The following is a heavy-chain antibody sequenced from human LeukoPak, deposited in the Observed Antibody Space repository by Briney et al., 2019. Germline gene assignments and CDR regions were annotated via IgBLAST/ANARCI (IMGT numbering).Heavy chain of an antibody. CDR1: GFTFSSYG. CDR2: ISGSGGST. CDR3: ASYSDY. V-gene: IGHV3-23*01. Sequence: GGSLRLSCAASGFTFSSYGMSWVRQAPGKGLEWVSGISGSGGSTYYADSVKGRFTISRDNSKNTLYLRMNSLRADDAAVYYCASYSDYWGQGTLVTVSS. J-gene: IGHJ4*02. D-gene: IGHD2-2*02.